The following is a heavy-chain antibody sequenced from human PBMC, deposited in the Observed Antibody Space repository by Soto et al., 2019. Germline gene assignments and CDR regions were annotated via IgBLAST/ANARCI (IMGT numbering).Heavy chain of an antibody. D-gene: IGHD3-10*01. V-gene: IGHV3-23*01. CDR2: VSGSGEST. J-gene: IGHJ4*02. CDR3: AKGVGSRTAGYFDQ. Sequence: EVEVLESGGRLVQRGGSLRLSCAASGFTFNNYAMSWVRQAPGKGLEWVSDVSGSGESTYYADSVRGRFTISRDNSKNMVYLQMNSLRAEDTALYYCAKGVGSRTAGYFDQWGQGTLVTVSS. CDR1: GFTFNNYA.